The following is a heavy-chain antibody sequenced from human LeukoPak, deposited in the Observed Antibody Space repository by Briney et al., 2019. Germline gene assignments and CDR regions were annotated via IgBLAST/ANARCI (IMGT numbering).Heavy chain of an antibody. J-gene: IGHJ6*03. CDR2: ILYDGSNK. CDR1: GFTFSSYG. Sequence: GGSLRLSCAASGFTFSSYGIHWVRQSPGKGLEWVAFILYDGSNKYYTDSVKGRFTISRDNSKNTLYLQMNSLRAEDTAVYYCAKGRGWEASYYYYYMDVWGKGTTVTISS. D-gene: IGHD1-26*01. CDR3: AKGRGWEASYYYYYMDV. V-gene: IGHV3-30*02.